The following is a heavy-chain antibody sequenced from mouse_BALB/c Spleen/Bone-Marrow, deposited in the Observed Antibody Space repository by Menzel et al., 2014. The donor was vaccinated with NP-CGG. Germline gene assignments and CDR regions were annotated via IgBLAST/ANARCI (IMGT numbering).Heavy chain of an antibody. Sequence: EVHLVESGGGLVQPGGSLRLSCAPSGFTFTDYYMNWVRQPPGKALEWLGFIRNKANGYTTEYSASVKGRLTISRDNSQSILYLQMNILRAEDSATYYCARLGRGYFDYWGQGTTLTVSS. CDR1: GFTFTDYY. V-gene: IGHV7-3*02. CDR2: IRNKANGYTT. D-gene: IGHD4-1*01. CDR3: ARLGRGYFDY. J-gene: IGHJ2*01.